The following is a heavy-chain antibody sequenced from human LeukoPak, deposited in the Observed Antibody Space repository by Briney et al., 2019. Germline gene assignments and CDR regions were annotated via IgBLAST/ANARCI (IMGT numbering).Heavy chain of an antibody. D-gene: IGHD4-23*01. CDR3: ARDSAVGRDFDY. J-gene: IGHJ4*02. V-gene: IGHV3-11*01. CDR2: IPSSGSII. CDR1: GFTLSDYS. Sequence: GGSLRLSCAASGFTLSDYSMSWIRQAPGKGLEWVSYIPSSGSIIYYADSVKGRFTISRDNDKNSLYLQMNSLRAEDTAVYYCARDSAVGRDFDYWGQGTLVTVSS.